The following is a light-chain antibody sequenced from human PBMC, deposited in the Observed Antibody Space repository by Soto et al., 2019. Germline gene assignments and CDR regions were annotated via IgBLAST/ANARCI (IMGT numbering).Light chain of an antibody. V-gene: IGKV1-5*03. CDR3: QHLGT. CDR2: KAS. Sequence: DIQMTQSPSTLSASEGDRVTITCRASQSISSWLAWYQQKPGKAPKLLIYKASSLESGVPSRFSGSGSGTEFTLTISSLQPDDFATYYCQHLGTFGQGTKLEIK. CDR1: QSISSW. J-gene: IGKJ2*01.